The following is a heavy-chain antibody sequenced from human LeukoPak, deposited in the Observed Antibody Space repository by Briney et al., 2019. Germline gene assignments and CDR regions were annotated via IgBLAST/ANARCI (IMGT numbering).Heavy chain of an antibody. V-gene: IGHV3-7*01. CDR2: IKQDGSEK. CDR3: ARDTYDSNSYGAFDI. Sequence: PGGSLRLSCAASGFTFSGSWMTWVRQAPGKGLEWVANIKQDGSEKYYVDSVKGRFTISRDNAKNSLFLQMKSLRDEDTAMYYCARDTYDSNSYGAFDIWGQGTMVTVSS. CDR1: GFTFSGSW. J-gene: IGHJ3*02. D-gene: IGHD3-22*01.